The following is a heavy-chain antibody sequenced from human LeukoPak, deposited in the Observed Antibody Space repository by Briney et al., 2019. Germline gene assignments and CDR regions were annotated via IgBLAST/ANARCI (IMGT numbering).Heavy chain of an antibody. D-gene: IGHD6-19*01. V-gene: IGHV3-48*01. CDR2: ISSSSSTI. CDR3: ARDPAGAVAGTLGLYWYFDL. Sequence: GGSLRLSCAASGFTFSSYSMNWVRQAPGKGLEWVSYISSSSSTIYYADSVKGRFTISRDNAKNTLYLQMNSLRAEDTAVYYCARDPAGAVAGTLGLYWYFDLWGRGTLVTVSS. CDR1: GFTFSSYS. J-gene: IGHJ2*01.